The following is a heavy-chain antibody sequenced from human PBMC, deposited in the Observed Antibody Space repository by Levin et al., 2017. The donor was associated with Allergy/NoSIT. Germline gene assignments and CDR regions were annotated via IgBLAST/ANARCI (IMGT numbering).Heavy chain of an antibody. D-gene: IGHD2-2*01. CDR3: ARDQGSSVTYYHYYGMDV. CDR1: GFTVSSNY. J-gene: IGHJ6*02. Sequence: GGSLRLSCAASGFTVSSNYMSWVRQAPGKGLEWVSIIYSGGSTYYADSVKGRFTISRDNSKNTLYLQMNSLRAEDTAVYYGARDQGSSVTYYHYYGMDVWGQGTTVTVSS. CDR2: IYSGGST. V-gene: IGHV3-66*01.